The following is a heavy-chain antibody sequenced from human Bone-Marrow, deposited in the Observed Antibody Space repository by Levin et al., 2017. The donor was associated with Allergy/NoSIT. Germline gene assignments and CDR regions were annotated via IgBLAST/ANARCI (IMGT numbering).Heavy chain of an antibody. J-gene: IGHJ4*02. D-gene: IGHD6-6*01. CDR3: ASDPEYTSSSDS. CDR2: ISFNGTAK. CDR1: ELTFSRYA. Sequence: PGGSLRLSCKASELTFSRYAMHWVRQAPGKGLEWLALISFNGTAKYFAESVKGRFNISRDNSKKTVFLEMNSLRPGDTAVYYCASDPEYTSSSDSWGPGTLVIVSS. V-gene: IGHV3-30*01.